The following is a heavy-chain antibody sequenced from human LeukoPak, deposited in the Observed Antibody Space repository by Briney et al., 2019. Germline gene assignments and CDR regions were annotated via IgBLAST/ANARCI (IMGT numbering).Heavy chain of an antibody. Sequence: GGSLRLSCAASGFTFSSYEMNWVRQAPGKGLEWVSYISSSGSTIYYADSVQGRFTISRDNAQNSLYLQMSSLRAEDTAVYYCARNVYNFDYWGQGTLVTVPS. CDR2: ISSSGSTI. D-gene: IGHD3-10*02. J-gene: IGHJ4*02. V-gene: IGHV3-48*03. CDR1: GFTFSSYE. CDR3: ARNVYNFDY.